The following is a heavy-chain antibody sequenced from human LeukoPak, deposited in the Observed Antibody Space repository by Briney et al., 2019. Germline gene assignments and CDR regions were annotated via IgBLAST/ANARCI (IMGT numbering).Heavy chain of an antibody. Sequence: ASVKVSCKASGYTFTGYYMHWVRQAPGQGLEWMGWINPNSGGTNYAQKFQGRVTMTRDTSISTAYMELSRLRSDDTAVYYCARDLRASIAAANLVFDYWGQGTLVTVSS. D-gene: IGHD6-13*01. CDR2: INPNSGGT. V-gene: IGHV1-2*02. CDR1: GYTFTGYY. CDR3: ARDLRASIAAANLVFDY. J-gene: IGHJ4*02.